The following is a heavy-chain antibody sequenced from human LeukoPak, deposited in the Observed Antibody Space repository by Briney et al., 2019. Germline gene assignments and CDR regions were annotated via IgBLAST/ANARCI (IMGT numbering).Heavy chain of an antibody. J-gene: IGHJ4*02. CDR1: GGSISSYY. Sequence: SETLSLTCTVSGGSISSYYWSWIRQPPGKGLEWIGYIYYSGSTNYNPSLKSRVTISVDTSKNQFSLKLSSVTAADTAVYYCARDLLNEGNHLDYWGQGTLVTVSS. CDR3: ARDLLNEGNHLDY. V-gene: IGHV4-59*12. CDR2: IYYSGST. D-gene: IGHD4-23*01.